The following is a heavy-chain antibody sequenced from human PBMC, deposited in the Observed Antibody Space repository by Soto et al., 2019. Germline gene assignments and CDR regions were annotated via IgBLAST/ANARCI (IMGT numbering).Heavy chain of an antibody. V-gene: IGHV3-23*01. Sequence: PGGSLRLSCAASGFTFSTYALSWVRQAPGKGLEWVSAISANGQGIYYADSVRGRLTISRDNSKNTIFLHMDSLRAEDTAVYYCAKDSNKYSSSLRGRYFDYWGQGIGVTVTS. CDR3: AKDSNKYSSSLRGRYFDY. CDR2: ISANGQGI. J-gene: IGHJ4*02. CDR1: GFTFSTYA. D-gene: IGHD4-4*01.